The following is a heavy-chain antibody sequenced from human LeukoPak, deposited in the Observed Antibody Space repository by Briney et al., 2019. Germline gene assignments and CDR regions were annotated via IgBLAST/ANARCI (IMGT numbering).Heavy chain of an antibody. D-gene: IGHD1-7*01. J-gene: IGHJ4*02. Sequence: QPGGSLRLSCAASGFTFSSYGMSWVRQAPGKGLEWVSAITGSGGSTYYADSVKGRFTISRDNSKNTLYLQMNSLRAEDTAVYYCARDGEAYGWNYAFDYWGQGTLVTVSS. CDR1: GFTFSSYG. V-gene: IGHV3-23*01. CDR2: ITGSGGST. CDR3: ARDGEAYGWNYAFDY.